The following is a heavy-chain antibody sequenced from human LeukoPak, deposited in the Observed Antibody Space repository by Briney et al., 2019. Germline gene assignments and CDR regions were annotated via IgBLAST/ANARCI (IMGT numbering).Heavy chain of an antibody. CDR1: GGSISSGDYY. V-gene: IGHV4-30-4*08. J-gene: IGHJ2*01. CDR2: IYYSGIT. CDR3: AREHDYGDPSPPWYFDL. D-gene: IGHD4-17*01. Sequence: SQTLSLXCTVSGGSISSGDYYWSWIRQPPGKGLEWIGYIYYSGITYYNPSLKSRVTISVDTSKNQFSLKLSSVTAADTAVYYCAREHDYGDPSPPWYFDLWGRGTLVTVSS.